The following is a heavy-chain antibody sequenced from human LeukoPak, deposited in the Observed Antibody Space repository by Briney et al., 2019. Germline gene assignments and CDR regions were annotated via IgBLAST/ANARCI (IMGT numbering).Heavy chain of an antibody. CDR2: IYHSGST. V-gene: IGHV4-38-2*01. D-gene: IGHD3-10*01. J-gene: IGHJ3*01. CDR1: GSSICSGYY. Sequence: SETLSLTCAVSGSSICSGYYWGWIRQPPGKGLEWIGSIYHSGSTYYNPSLKSPVTIPVHPSKNQFSLKLTSVTGADTAVYYCARVPTMETFHVWGQGTMVTVSS. CDR3: ARVPTMETFHV.